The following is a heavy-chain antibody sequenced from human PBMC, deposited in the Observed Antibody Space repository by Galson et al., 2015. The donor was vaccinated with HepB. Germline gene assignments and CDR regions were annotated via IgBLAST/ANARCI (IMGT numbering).Heavy chain of an antibody. J-gene: IGHJ4*02. CDR2: INPGDGTT. Sequence: SVKVSCKASGYSFINYFMHWVRQGPGQGPEWMGLINPGDGTTDFARKFYGRLTLTRDTSTNTVYMELSSLTSEDTAIYYCARDTLNAMGGATTLGFWGQGTRVTVSS. V-gene: IGHV1-46*01. CDR1: GYSFINYF. CDR3: ARDTLNAMGGATTLGF. D-gene: IGHD1-26*01.